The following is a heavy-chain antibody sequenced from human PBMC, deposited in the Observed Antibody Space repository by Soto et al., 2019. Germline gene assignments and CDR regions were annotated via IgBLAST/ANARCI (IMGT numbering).Heavy chain of an antibody. CDR3: ARDRRQYGSGSYYGAY. J-gene: IGHJ4*02. CDR2: INPSGGST. V-gene: IGHV1-46*01. CDR1: GYTFTSYY. D-gene: IGHD3-10*01. Sequence: ASVKVSCKASGYTFTSYYMHWVRQAPGQGLEWMGIINPSGGSTSYAQKFQGRVTMTRDTSTSTVYMELSSLRSEDTAVYYCARDRRQYGSGSYYGAYWGQGTLVTVSS.